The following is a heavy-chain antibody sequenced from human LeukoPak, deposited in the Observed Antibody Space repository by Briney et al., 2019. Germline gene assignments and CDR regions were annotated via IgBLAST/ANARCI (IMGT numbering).Heavy chain of an antibody. CDR3: TRDHSGNYYDY. J-gene: IGHJ4*02. V-gene: IGHV3-21*01. Sequence: GGSLRLSCAASGFIFNSYSMNWVRQAPEKGLEWVSSISSRSGYIYYADSVKGRFTISRNNAKNSLYLQMNSLRAEDTAVYYCTRDHSGNYYDYWGQGIVVTVSS. CDR2: ISSRSGYI. CDR1: GFIFNSYS. D-gene: IGHD1-26*01.